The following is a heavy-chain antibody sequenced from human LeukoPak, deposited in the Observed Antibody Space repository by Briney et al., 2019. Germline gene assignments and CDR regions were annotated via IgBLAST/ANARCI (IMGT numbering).Heavy chain of an antibody. CDR3: AKDRANWAIDD. D-gene: IGHD3-16*01. Sequence: LSLTCTVSGGSISSSSYYWGWIRQPPGTGLEWISYIGGDGIAFYADSVKGRFTASKDDARKSMYLQMNSLRVEDTAVYYCAKDRANWAIDDWGQGTQVTVSS. J-gene: IGHJ4*02. CDR1: GGSISSSSYY. CDR2: IGGDGIA. V-gene: IGHV3-11*01.